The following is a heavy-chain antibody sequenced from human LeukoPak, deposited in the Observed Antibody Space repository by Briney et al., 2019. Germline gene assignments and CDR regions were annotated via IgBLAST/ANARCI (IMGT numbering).Heavy chain of an antibody. CDR2: ISAGGGST. D-gene: IGHD3-9*01. Sequence: GGSLRLSCAASGFIFSSYAMSWVRQAPGKGLEWVAGISAGGGSTYYADSVKGRFTISRDNSKNMLYLQLNSLRAEDTAVYYCAKGGPPTYYDILTGQDYWGQGTLVTVSS. CDR3: AKGGPPTYYDILTGQDY. CDR1: GFIFSSYA. J-gene: IGHJ4*02. V-gene: IGHV3-23*01.